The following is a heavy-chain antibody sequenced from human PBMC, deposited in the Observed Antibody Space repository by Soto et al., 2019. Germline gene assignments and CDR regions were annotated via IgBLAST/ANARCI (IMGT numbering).Heavy chain of an antibody. Sequence: EVQLVESGGGLVQPGGSLRLSCAASGFTFSSYWMHWVRQAPGKGLVWVSRINSDGGSTSYADSVKGRFTISRDNDKNTLYLQMNRLRAEDTVVYYCARVGTTVTNYYYYYMDVWGKGTTVTVSS. J-gene: IGHJ6*03. CDR3: ARVGTTVTNYYYYYMDV. V-gene: IGHV3-74*01. CDR2: INSDGGST. D-gene: IGHD4-4*01. CDR1: GFTFSSYW.